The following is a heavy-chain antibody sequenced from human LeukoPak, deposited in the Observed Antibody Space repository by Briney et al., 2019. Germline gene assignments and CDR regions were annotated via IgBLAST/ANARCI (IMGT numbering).Heavy chain of an antibody. D-gene: IGHD2-15*01. Sequence: GASVKVSCKASGYTFTSYGISWVRQAPGQGLEWMGWISAYNGNTNYAQKLQGRVTMTTDTSTSTAYMELRSLRSDDTAVYYCARAGRIVVVVAAPAPDYWGQGTLVTVSS. CDR2: ISAYNGNT. J-gene: IGHJ4*02. V-gene: IGHV1-18*01. CDR3: ARAGRIVVVVAAPAPDY. CDR1: GYTFTSYG.